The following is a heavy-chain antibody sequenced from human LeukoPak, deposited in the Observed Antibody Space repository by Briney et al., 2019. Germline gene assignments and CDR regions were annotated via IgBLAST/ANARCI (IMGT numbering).Heavy chain of an antibody. CDR2: FDPEDGET. CDR1: GYTLTELS. Sequence: ASVKVSCKVSGYTLTELSMHWVRQAPGKGLEWMGGFDPEDGETIYAQKFQGRVTMTEDTSTDTAYMELSSLRSEDTAVYYCATGYSYGLYYYYGMDVWGQGTTVTVSS. D-gene: IGHD5-18*01. J-gene: IGHJ6*02. V-gene: IGHV1-24*01. CDR3: ATGYSYGLYYYYGMDV.